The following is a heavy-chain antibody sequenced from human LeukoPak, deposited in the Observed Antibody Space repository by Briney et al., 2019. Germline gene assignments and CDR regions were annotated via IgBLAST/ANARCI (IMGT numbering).Heavy chain of an antibody. CDR3: ARDREQWLHGGAFDI. V-gene: IGHV4-59*01. Sequence: PSETLSLTCTVSGGSISSYYWSWIRQPPGKGLEWIGYIYYSGSTNYNPSLKSRVTISVDTSKNQFSLKLSSVTAADTAVYYCARDREQWLHGGAFDIWGQGTMVTVSS. D-gene: IGHD6-19*01. CDR2: IYYSGST. CDR1: GGSISSYY. J-gene: IGHJ3*02.